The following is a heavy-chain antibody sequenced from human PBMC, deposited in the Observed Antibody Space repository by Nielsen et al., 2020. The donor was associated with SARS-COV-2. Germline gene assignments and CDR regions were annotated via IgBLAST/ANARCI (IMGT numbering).Heavy chain of an antibody. CDR1: GFTFSSYG. V-gene: IGHV3-30*03. J-gene: IGHJ6*02. D-gene: IGHD3-3*01. CDR2: ISYDGSNK. CDR3: ARDSAQFYDFWSGYSAVPYYYYYGMDV. Sequence: GESLKISCAASGFTFSSYGMHWVRQAPGKGLEWVAVISYDGSNKYYADSVKGRFTISRDNSKNTLYLQMNSLRAEDTAVYYCARDSAQFYDFWSGYSAVPYYYYYGMDVWGQGTTVTVSS.